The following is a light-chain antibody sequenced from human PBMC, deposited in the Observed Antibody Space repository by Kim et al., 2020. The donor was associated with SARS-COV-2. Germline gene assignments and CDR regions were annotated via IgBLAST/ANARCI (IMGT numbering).Light chain of an antibody. CDR2: AAS. J-gene: IGKJ1*01. CDR3: QQYYSYPRT. V-gene: IGKV1-17*03. Sequence: DIQMTQSPSAMSASVGDRVTITCRASQDISIYLAWFQQKPGKVPKLLIYAASTLQSGVPSRFSGSGSGTDFTLTISCLQSEDFATYYCQQYYSYPRTFGQGTKVDIK. CDR1: QDISIY.